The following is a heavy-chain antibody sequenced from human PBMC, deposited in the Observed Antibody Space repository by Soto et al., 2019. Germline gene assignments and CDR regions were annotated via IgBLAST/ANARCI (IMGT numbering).Heavy chain of an antibody. Sequence: PGGSLRLSCAASGFTFSSYAMHWVRQAPGKGLEYVSAISSNGGSTYYANSVKGRFTISRDNSKNTLYLQMGSLRAEDMAVYYCARRDCSGGSCYRTSAFDIWGQGTMVTVSS. D-gene: IGHD2-15*01. J-gene: IGHJ3*02. CDR3: ARRDCSGGSCYRTSAFDI. V-gene: IGHV3-64*01. CDR2: ISSNGGST. CDR1: GFTFSSYA.